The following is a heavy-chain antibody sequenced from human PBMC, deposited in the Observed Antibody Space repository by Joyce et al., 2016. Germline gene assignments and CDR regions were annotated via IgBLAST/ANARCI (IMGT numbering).Heavy chain of an antibody. CDR2: IYNSETT. CDR3: ATSLPSRVGGFQFFGLDV. CDR1: GDSFSDTSYY. J-gene: IGHJ6*02. V-gene: IGHV4-61*01. Sequence: HLQESGPGLVKPSETLSLTCTISGDSFSDTSYYWSWIRQPPGKGLEWLGFIYNSETTHYNPSLGGRLSISAGAAKKQFSLWLTSVTSADTAVYYCATSLPSRVGGFQFFGLDVWGQGTTVIVS. D-gene: IGHD3-10*01.